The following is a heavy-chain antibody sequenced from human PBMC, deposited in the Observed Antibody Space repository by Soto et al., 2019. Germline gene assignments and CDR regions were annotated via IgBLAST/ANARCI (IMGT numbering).Heavy chain of an antibody. CDR3: ARGGRITIFGVVIGGAPNWFDP. V-gene: IGHV4-34*01. D-gene: IGHD3-3*01. CDR1: GGSFSGYY. J-gene: IGHJ5*02. Sequence: SETLSLTCAVYGGSFSGYYWSWIRQPPGKGLEWIGEINHSGSTNYNPSLKSRVTISVDTSKNQFSLKLSSVTAADTAVYYCARGGRITIFGVVIGGAPNWFDPWGQGTLVTVSS. CDR2: INHSGST.